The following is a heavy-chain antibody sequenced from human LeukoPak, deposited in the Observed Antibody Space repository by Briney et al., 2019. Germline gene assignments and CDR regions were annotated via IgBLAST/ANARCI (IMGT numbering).Heavy chain of an antibody. CDR3: ARVWFGYFFQ. Sequence: GGSLRLSCVASGIDISYHYVGWVRQAPGKGLEWVSVIHTGGTTHYADSVKGRFTISKDNSNNTVFLQMNSVRVEDTAVYYCARVWFGYFFQWGQGVLVTVSS. V-gene: IGHV3-53*01. J-gene: IGHJ4*02. CDR1: GIDISYHY. CDR2: IHTGGTT. D-gene: IGHD3-10*01.